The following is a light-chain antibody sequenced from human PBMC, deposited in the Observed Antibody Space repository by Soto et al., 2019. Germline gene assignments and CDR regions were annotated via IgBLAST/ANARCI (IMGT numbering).Light chain of an antibody. J-gene: IGLJ1*01. Sequence: QSALTQPASVSGSPGQTITISCTGTSSDIGTYNFVSWYQQPPGKAPKLMFYEVSNRPSGVSNRFSGSKSANTACLTISGLQADDEADYYYSSYRNDSTLPYVFGTGTKVTVL. CDR2: EVS. V-gene: IGLV2-14*01. CDR3: SSYRNDSTLPYV. CDR1: SSDIGTYNF.